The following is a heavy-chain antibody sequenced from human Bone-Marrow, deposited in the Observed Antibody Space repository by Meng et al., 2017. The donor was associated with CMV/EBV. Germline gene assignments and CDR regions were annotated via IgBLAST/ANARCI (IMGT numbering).Heavy chain of an antibody. CDR2: IIPIFGTA. CDR1: RGTFSSYA. Sequence: KAACKASRGTFSSYASSWVGQAPGQGLEWMGGIIPIFGTANYAQKFQGRVTITTDESTSTAYMELSSLRSEDTAVYYCARDRYWFDPWGQGTLVTVSS. V-gene: IGHV1-69*05. J-gene: IGHJ5*02. CDR3: ARDRYWFDP.